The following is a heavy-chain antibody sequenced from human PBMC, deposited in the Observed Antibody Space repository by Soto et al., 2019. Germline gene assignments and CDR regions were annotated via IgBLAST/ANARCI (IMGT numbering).Heavy chain of an antibody. CDR1: GFTFTTYA. CDR3: AKDALIDY. Sequence: EVQLLESGGGLVQPGGSLRLSCEASGFTFTTYAMSWVRQAPGKGLEWVSSISGSGGTTYYADSVKGRFTISRDNSKNTLSLQMNSLTAEDTALYYCAKDALIDYWGQGTLVTVSS. D-gene: IGHD2-8*01. CDR2: ISGSGGTT. V-gene: IGHV3-23*01. J-gene: IGHJ4*02.